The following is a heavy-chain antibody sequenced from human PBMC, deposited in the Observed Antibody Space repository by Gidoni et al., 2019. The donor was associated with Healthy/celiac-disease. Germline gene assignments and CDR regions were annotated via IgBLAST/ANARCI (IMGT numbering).Heavy chain of an antibody. V-gene: IGHV4-39*07. D-gene: IGHD4-17*01. CDR1: GGSISSSSYY. J-gene: IGHJ4*02. Sequence: QLQLQESGPGLVKPSETLSLTCTVSGGSISSSSYYWGWIRQPPGKGLEWIGSIYYSGSTYYNTYLKSRVTISVDTYKNQFSLKLSSVTAADKAVYYCARARTVGNYFDYWGQGTLVTVSS. CDR3: ARARTVGNYFDY. CDR2: IYYSGST.